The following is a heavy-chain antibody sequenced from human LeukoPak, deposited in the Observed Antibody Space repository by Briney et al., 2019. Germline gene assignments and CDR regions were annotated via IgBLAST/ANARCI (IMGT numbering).Heavy chain of an antibody. Sequence: SETLSLTCTVSGGSISSYYWSWIRQPPGKGLEWIGYIYYSGSTNYNPSPKSRVTISVDTSKNQFSLKLSSVTAADTAVYYCARDHSDTAMGSTDYYGMDVWGQGTTVTVSS. CDR3: ARDHSDTAMGSTDYYGMDV. J-gene: IGHJ6*02. V-gene: IGHV4-59*01. D-gene: IGHD5-18*01. CDR1: GGSISSYY. CDR2: IYYSGST.